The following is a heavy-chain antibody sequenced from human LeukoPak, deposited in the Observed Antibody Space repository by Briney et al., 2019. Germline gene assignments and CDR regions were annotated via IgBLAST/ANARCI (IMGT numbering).Heavy chain of an antibody. CDR1: GFTFTTYE. CDR3: ARQIYYYGMDV. CDR2: ISSSGGPI. Sequence: PGGSLRLSCAASGFTFTTYEMNWVRQAPGKGLEWVSYISSSGGPIYYADSVRGRFTISRDNAKKSLYLQMNSLRAEDTAVYYCARQIYYYGMDVWGQGTTVTVSS. V-gene: IGHV3-48*03. J-gene: IGHJ6*02.